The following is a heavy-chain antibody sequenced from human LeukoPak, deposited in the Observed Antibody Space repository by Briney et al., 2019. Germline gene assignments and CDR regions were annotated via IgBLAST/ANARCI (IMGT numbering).Heavy chain of an antibody. Sequence: ASVKVSCKASGYTFTSYAMSWVRQAPGQGLEWMGWINTNTGNPTYAQGFTGRFVFSLDTSVNTAYLQTSGLKAEDTAVYYCVCFDYGDYWGQGTLVTVSS. V-gene: IGHV7-4-1*02. CDR2: INTNTGNP. CDR3: VCFDYGDY. J-gene: IGHJ4*02. CDR1: GYTFTSYA. D-gene: IGHD3-16*01.